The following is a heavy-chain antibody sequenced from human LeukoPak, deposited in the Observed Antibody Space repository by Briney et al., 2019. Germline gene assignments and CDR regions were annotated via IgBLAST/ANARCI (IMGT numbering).Heavy chain of an antibody. Sequence: GGSLRLSCAASGFTFSSYAMHWVRQAPGKGLEWVSGISWNSGSIGYADSVKGRFTISRDNAKNSLYLQMNSLRAEDTALYYCAKAGGSYYYDSSGYYYFDYWGQGTLVTVSS. V-gene: IGHV3-9*01. CDR1: GFTFSSYA. CDR3: AKAGGSYYYDSSGYYYFDY. J-gene: IGHJ4*02. D-gene: IGHD3-22*01. CDR2: ISWNSGSI.